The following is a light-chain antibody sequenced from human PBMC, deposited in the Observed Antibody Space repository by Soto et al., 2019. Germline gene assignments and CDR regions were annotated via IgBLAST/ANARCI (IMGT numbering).Light chain of an antibody. J-gene: IGKJ1*01. CDR1: QSVSSN. Sequence: EIVMTQSPATLSVSPGERATLSCRASQSVSSNLAWYQQKPGQAPRLLIYVASTRATGIPARFSGSGSGTEFTLTISSLQSEDFAVYYCQQYNNCPQTFGQGTKVEIK. CDR3: QQYNNCPQT. V-gene: IGKV3-15*01. CDR2: VAS.